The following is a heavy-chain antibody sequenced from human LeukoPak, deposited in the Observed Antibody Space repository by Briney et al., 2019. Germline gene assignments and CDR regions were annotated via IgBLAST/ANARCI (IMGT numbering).Heavy chain of an antibody. CDR3: ARHPSSSWSNAFDI. Sequence: PSETLSLTCTVSGGSISSYYWSWIRQPPGKGLEWIGYIYYSGSTNYNPSLKSRVTISVDTSKNQFSLKLSSVTAADTAAYYCARHPSSSWSNAFDIWGQGTMVTVSS. CDR1: GGSISSYY. CDR2: IYYSGST. D-gene: IGHD6-13*01. J-gene: IGHJ3*02. V-gene: IGHV4-59*08.